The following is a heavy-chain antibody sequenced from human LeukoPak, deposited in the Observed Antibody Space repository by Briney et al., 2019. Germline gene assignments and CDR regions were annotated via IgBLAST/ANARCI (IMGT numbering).Heavy chain of an antibody. CDR1: GGSFSGYY. D-gene: IGHD2-15*01. CDR3: ARGHVGSYVFYYYYGMDV. J-gene: IGHJ6*02. CDR2: INHSGST. Sequence: SETLSLTCAVYGGSFSGYYWTWIRQPPGKGLEWIGGINHSGSTTYNPSLKSRVTISVDTSKNQFSLSLTSMSAADTAVYHCARGHVGSYVFYYYYGMDVWGQGTLVTVSS. V-gene: IGHV4-34*01.